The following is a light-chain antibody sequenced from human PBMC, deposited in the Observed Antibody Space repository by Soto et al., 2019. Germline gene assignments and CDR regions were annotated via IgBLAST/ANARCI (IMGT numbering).Light chain of an antibody. Sequence: QSVLTQPPSASGTPGQRVTMSCSGSSSNIGTYTVNWYQQLPGTAPKLLLYSTNQRPSGVPDRFSASKSGTSASLAISGLQSGDEADYYCAAWDDSLNGLVFGGGTQLTVL. CDR1: SSNIGTYT. CDR2: STN. V-gene: IGLV1-44*01. J-gene: IGLJ3*02. CDR3: AAWDDSLNGLV.